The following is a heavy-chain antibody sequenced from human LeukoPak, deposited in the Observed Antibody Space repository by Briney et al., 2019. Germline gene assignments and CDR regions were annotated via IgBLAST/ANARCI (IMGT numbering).Heavy chain of an antibody. Sequence: PGGSLRLSCVPSEFTFSNAWMSWVRQAPGKGLEWVGRIKSKADGGTADYTSPLQGRFTISRDDSTSTLYLQLNSLKTEDTAVYFCTTFRTAENYGINGYYCSWGQGTLVTVSS. V-gene: IGHV3-15*01. D-gene: IGHD3-22*01. CDR2: IKSKADGGTA. CDR1: EFTFSNAW. CDR3: TTFRTAENYGINGYYCS. J-gene: IGHJ5*02.